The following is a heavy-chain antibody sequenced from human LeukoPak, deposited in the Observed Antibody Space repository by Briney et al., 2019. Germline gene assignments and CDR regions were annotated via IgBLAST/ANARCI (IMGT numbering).Heavy chain of an antibody. V-gene: IGHV4-4*07. CDR2: IHSGGSF. CDR3: ARGIGTITQDSFDI. J-gene: IGHJ3*02. D-gene: IGHD1-14*01. Sequence: KPSETLSLTCSVSGASISNYYWSWIRQPAGKGLEWIGRIHSGGSFNYNPSLRSRVTMSVDTSNNHFFLRLNSVTAADTALYFCARGIGTITQDSFDIWGPGTVVTVSS. CDR1: GASISNYY.